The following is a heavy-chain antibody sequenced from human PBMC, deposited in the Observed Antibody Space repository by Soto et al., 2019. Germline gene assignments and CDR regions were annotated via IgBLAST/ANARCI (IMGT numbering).Heavy chain of an antibody. CDR1: GYTFTSYH. V-gene: IGHV1-46*01. D-gene: IGHD1-26*01. Sequence: QVQLVQSGAEVKKPGASVKVSCKASGYTFTSYHMHWVRQAPGQGPEWMGIINPSGGSTSYAQKSQGRVTMTRDTSTSTVYMELSSLRSEDTAVYYCARATPSGSYVPHWGQGTLVTVSS. CDR3: ARATPSGSYVPH. CDR2: INPSGGST. J-gene: IGHJ1*01.